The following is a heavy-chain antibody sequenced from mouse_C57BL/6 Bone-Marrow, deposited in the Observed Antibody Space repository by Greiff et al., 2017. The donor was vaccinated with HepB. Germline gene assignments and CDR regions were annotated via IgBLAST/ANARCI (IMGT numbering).Heavy chain of an antibody. CDR3: ARVHYGSYYFDY. D-gene: IGHD1-1*01. CDR2: IYPSDSET. V-gene: IGHV1-61*01. CDR1: SYTFTSYW. J-gene: IGHJ2*01. Sequence: QVQLQQPGAELVRPGSSVKLSCKASSYTFTSYWMDWVKQRPGQGLEWIGNIYPSDSETHYNQKFKDKATLTVDKSSSTAYMQLSSLTSEDSAVYYCARVHYGSYYFDYWGQGTTLTVSS.